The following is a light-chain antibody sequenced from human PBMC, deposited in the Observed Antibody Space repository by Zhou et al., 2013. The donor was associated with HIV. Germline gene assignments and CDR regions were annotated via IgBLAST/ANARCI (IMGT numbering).Light chain of an antibody. CDR3: QQYNSYSPAT. J-gene: IGKJ5*01. Sequence: DIQMTQSPSSLSASVGDRVTITCRASQDITGWLAWYQQKPEKPPKSLIYDASNLQTGVPSRFSGSGSGTNFTLTIKSLLPEDFATYYCQQYNSYSPATFGQGTRLEIK. CDR2: DAS. V-gene: IGKV1D-16*01. CDR1: QDITGW.